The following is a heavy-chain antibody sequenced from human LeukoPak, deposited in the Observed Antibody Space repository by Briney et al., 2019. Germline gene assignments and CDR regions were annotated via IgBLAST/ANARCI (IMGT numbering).Heavy chain of an antibody. V-gene: IGHV4-34*01. CDR2: INHSGST. J-gene: IGHJ6*02. CDR3: ASGGGYYYYGMDV. Sequence: PSETLSLTCAVYGGSSSGYYWSWIRQPPGKGLEWIGEINHSGSTNYNPSLKSRVTISVDTSKNQFSLKLSSVTAADTAVYYCASGGGYYYYGMDVWGQGTTVTVSS. CDR1: GGSSSGYY. D-gene: IGHD2-15*01.